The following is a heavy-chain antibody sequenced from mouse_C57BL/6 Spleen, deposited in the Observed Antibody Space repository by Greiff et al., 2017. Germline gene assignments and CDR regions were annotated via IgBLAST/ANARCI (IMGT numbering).Heavy chain of an antibody. CDR3: ARSVAYDYGSDY. CDR1: GYTFTSYW. J-gene: IGHJ2*01. D-gene: IGHD2-4*01. CDR2: IDPSDGYT. V-gene: IGHV1-50*01. Sequence: QVQLQQPGAELVKPGASVKLSCKASGYTFTSYWMKWVKQRPGQGLEWIGEIDPSDGYTNYNQKFKGKTTLTVDKSSSTAYMQLSSLTSEASTVYYGARSVAYDYGSDYWGQGTTLTVSS.